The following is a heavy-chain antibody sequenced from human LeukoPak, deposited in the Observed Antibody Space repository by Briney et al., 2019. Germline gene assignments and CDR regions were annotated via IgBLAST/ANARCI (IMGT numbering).Heavy chain of an antibody. V-gene: IGHV1-2*02. D-gene: IGHD3-10*01. CDR2: INPNSGGT. Sequence: ASVKVSCKASGYSFTAYYVQWVRQATGQGLEWMGWINPNSGGTNYAQKFQGRVTMTRDTSSSTAYMELSRLTSDDTAVYYCARISGATGNWGQGTLVPVSS. J-gene: IGHJ4*02. CDR3: ARISGATGN. CDR1: GYSFTAYY.